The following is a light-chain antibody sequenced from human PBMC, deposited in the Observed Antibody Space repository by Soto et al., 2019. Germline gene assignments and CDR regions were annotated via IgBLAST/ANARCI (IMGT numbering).Light chain of an antibody. CDR1: QNIGGW. CDR3: QQHNDYAT. Sequence: DFQMTQSPPTLSASVGDTVTLTCRASQNIGGWLAWYQQRPGRAPKLLIDEASTLASGVPSRFTGSGSGTHFTLTIDGLQPDDAATYYCQQHNDYATFGQGTK. J-gene: IGKJ2*01. V-gene: IGKV1-5*01. CDR2: EAS.